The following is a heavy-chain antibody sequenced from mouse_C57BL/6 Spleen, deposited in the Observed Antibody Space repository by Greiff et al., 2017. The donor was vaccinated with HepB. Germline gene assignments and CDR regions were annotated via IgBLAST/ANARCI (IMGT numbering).Heavy chain of an antibody. CDR3: ARSDYGSRGYYFDY. Sequence: QVQLQQPGAELVKPGASVKLSCKASGYTFTSYWMQWVKQRPGQGLEWIGEIDPSDSYTNYNQKFKGKATLTVDTSSSTAYMQLSSLTSEDSAVYYCARSDYGSRGYYFDYWGQGTTLTVSS. D-gene: IGHD1-1*01. CDR1: GYTFTSYW. V-gene: IGHV1-50*01. CDR2: IDPSDSYT. J-gene: IGHJ2*01.